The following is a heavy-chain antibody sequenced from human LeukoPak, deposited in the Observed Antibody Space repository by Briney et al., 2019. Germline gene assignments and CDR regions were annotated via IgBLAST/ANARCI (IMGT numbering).Heavy chain of an antibody. CDR2: ISGSGGST. CDR1: GFTFSSYA. V-gene: IGHV3-23*01. J-gene: IGHJ4*02. CDR3: AKDRLGNYGSGSSFDY. D-gene: IGHD3-10*01. Sequence: GGSLRLSCAASGFTFSSYAMSWVRQAPGKGLEWVSAISGSGGSTYYADSVKGRLTISRDNSKNTLYLQMNSLRAEDTAVYYCAKDRLGNYGSGSSFDYWGQGTLVTVSS.